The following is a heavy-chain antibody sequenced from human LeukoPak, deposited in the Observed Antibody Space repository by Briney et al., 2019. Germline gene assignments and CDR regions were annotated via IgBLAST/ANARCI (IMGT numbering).Heavy chain of an antibody. D-gene: IGHD2-2*01. CDR2: INGDGRNI. V-gene: IGHV3-74*01. J-gene: IGHJ4*02. Sequence: GGSLRLSRVASGFTFSSYWMHWVRQDPRKGLVWVSRINGDGRNINYADSVRGRFTISRDNSKNTLYLQMNSLRAEDTAVYYCAKDQYCTSTSCYVGYWGQGTLVTVSS. CDR1: GFTFSSYW. CDR3: AKDQYCTSTSCYVGY.